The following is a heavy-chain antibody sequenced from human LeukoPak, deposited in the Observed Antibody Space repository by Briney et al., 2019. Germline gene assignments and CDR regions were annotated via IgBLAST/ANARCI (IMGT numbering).Heavy chain of an antibody. Sequence: SETLSLTCTVSGGSISSYYWSWIRQPPGKGLEWIGYIYYSGSTNYNPSLKSRVTISVDTSKNQFSLKLSSVTAAVTAVYYCARSLYDFWSGYYPTWFDPWGQGTLVTVSS. CDR2: IYYSGST. D-gene: IGHD3-3*01. CDR3: ARSLYDFWSGYYPTWFDP. CDR1: GGSISSYY. J-gene: IGHJ5*02. V-gene: IGHV4-59*01.